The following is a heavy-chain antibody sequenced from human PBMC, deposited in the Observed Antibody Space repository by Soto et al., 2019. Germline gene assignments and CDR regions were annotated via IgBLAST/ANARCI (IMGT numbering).Heavy chain of an antibody. CDR3: AKMVYATRYYYGMDV. CDR1: GFTFSSYG. V-gene: IGHV3-33*06. D-gene: IGHD2-8*01. Sequence: QVQLLESGGGVVQPGRSLRLSCAASGFTFSSYGMHWVRQAPGKGLEWVAVIWYDGSNKYYADSVKGRFTISRDNSKNTLYLQMNSLRAEDTAVYYCAKMVYATRYYYGMDVWGQGTTVTVSS. J-gene: IGHJ6*02. CDR2: IWYDGSNK.